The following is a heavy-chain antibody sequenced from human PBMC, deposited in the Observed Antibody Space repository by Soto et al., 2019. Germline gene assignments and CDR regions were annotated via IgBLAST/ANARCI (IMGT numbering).Heavy chain of an antibody. CDR2: IIPIVGTA. Sequence: SVKVSFKASRGTFISYAISWVRQAPGQGLEWMGGIIPIVGTANYAQKFQGRVTITADKSTSTAYMELSSLRSEDTAVYYCARDREVYGSGSYYKRYNWFDPWGQGTLVTVSS. J-gene: IGHJ5*02. CDR1: RGTFISYA. CDR3: ARDREVYGSGSYYKRYNWFDP. V-gene: IGHV1-69*06. D-gene: IGHD3-10*01.